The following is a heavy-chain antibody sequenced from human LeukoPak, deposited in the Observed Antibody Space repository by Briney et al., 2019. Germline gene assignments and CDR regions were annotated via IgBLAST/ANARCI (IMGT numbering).Heavy chain of an antibody. Sequence: GGSLRLSCAASGFTLSSYSMNWVRQAPGKGLEWVSYISSSSTHIYYADSVKGRFTISRDNARNSLYLQMNSLRAEDTAVYYCARSAGEIYYYYGMDVWGQGTTVTVSS. CDR3: ARSAGEIYYYYGMDV. V-gene: IGHV3-21*01. CDR1: GFTLSSYS. D-gene: IGHD3-16*01. CDR2: ISSSSTHI. J-gene: IGHJ6*02.